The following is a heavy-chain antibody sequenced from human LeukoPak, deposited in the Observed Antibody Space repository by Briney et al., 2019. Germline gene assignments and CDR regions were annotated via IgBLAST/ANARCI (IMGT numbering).Heavy chain of an antibody. CDR2: INHSGST. V-gene: IGHV4-34*01. Sequence: PSETLSLTCAVYGGSFSGYYWSWIRQPPGKGLEWIGEINHSGSTNYNPSLKSRVTISVDTSKNQFSLKLSSVTAADTAVYYCARGATHRAIDYWGQGTLVTVSS. J-gene: IGHJ4*02. CDR1: GGSFSGYY. CDR3: ARGATHRAIDY.